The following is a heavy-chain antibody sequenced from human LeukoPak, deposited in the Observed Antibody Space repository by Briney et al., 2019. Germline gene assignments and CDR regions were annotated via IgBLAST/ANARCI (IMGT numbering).Heavy chain of an antibody. CDR2: IYTTGAT. D-gene: IGHD1-26*01. Sequence: SETLSLTRAVSSGSIISYYWSWIRQPAGKGLEWIGRIYTTGATHYNPSLNSRVTMSIDTSKNQFSLKLRSVTAADTAVYYCARDGYTASYYSVHFWGQGILVTVSS. J-gene: IGHJ4*02. CDR3: ARDGYTASYYSVHF. V-gene: IGHV4-4*07. CDR1: SGSIISYY.